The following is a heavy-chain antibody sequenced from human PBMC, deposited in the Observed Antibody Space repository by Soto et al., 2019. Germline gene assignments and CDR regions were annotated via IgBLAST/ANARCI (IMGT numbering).Heavy chain of an antibody. Sequence: SETLSLTFTVSGGSISSYSWSWIRQLPGKGLEWIGYIYYSGSTNYNPSLKSRVTISVDTSKNQFSLKLSSVTAADTAVYYWARTSKLGYSSGWYNYYYYGMDVWGQGTTVT. V-gene: IGHV4-59*01. D-gene: IGHD6-19*01. J-gene: IGHJ6*02. CDR2: IYYSGST. CDR1: GGSISSYS. CDR3: ARTSKLGYSSGWYNYYYYGMDV.